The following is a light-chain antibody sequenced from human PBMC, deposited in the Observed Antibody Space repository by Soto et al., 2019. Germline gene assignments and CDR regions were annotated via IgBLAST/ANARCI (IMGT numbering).Light chain of an antibody. CDR3: HQYHSPPQT. CDR2: AAS. Sequence: EIVLMQSPGTLSLSPGERATLSCRASQTMTGAYVAWYQQKPGQAPRLLIYAASYRATGISDKFSGSGSGTDFSLTISRLEPEDSAVYYCHQYHSPPQTFGQGTKVDIK. CDR1: QTMTGAY. V-gene: IGKV3-20*01. J-gene: IGKJ2*01.